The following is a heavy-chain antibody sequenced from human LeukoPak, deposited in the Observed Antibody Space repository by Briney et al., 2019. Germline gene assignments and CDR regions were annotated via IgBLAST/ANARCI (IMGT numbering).Heavy chain of an antibody. CDR2: IIPIFGTA. CDR1: GGPFSSYA. CDR3: ARHITMVRGVIGSYYYYGMDV. J-gene: IGHJ6*04. V-gene: IGHV1-69*06. Sequence: SVKVSCKASGGPFSSYAISWVRQAPGQGLEWMGGIIPIFGTANYAQKFQGRVTITADKSTSTAYMELSSLRSEDTAVYYCARHITMVRGVIGSYYYYGMDVWGKGTTVTVSS. D-gene: IGHD3-10*01.